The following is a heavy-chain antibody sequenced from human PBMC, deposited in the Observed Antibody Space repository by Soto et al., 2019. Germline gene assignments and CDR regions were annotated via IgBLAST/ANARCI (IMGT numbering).Heavy chain of an antibody. CDR3: AKDLYYGSGPLGYYMDV. CDR1: GFTFSSYA. V-gene: IGHV3-23*01. CDR2: ISGSGGST. D-gene: IGHD3-10*01. J-gene: IGHJ6*03. Sequence: GSLRLSCAASGFTFSSYAMSWVRQAPGKGLEWVSAISGSGGSTYYADSVKGRFTISRDNSKNTLYLQMNSLRAEDTAVYYCAKDLYYGSGPLGYYMDVWGKGTTVTVSS.